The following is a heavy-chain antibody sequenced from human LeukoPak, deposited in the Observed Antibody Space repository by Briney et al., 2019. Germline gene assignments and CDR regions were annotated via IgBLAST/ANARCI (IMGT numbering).Heavy chain of an antibody. CDR2: IKQDGSEK. CDR1: GFSLSNYW. D-gene: IGHD5-12*01. J-gene: IGHJ4*02. CDR3: ATLVATTRFDY. Sequence: GGSLSLSCAASGFSLSNYWMSWVRQAPGKGLEWVANIKQDGSEKYYVDSVKGRFTISRDNAKNSLFLQMNSLRVEDTAVYYCATLVATTRFDYWGQGTLATVSS. V-gene: IGHV3-7*01.